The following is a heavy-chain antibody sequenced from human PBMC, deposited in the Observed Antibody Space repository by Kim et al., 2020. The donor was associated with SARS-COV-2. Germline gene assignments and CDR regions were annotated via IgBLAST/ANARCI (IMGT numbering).Heavy chain of an antibody. Sequence: RYSPPFQGQVTISADKSISTAYLQWSSLKASDTAMYYCARAYSYGYFDYWGQGTLVTVSS. CDR3: ARAYSYGYFDY. V-gene: IGHV5-51*01. D-gene: IGHD5-18*01. J-gene: IGHJ4*02.